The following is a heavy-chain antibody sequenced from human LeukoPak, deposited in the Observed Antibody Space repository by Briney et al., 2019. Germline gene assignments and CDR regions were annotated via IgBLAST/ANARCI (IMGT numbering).Heavy chain of an antibody. V-gene: IGHV1-18*01. Sequence: ASVKVSCKASGYTFTSYGISWVRQAPGQGLEWMGWISAYNGNTNYAQKLQGRVTMTTDTSTSTAYMELSSLRSEDTAVYYCASAYCSSTSCYTGDYYYYGMDVWGQGTTVTVSS. D-gene: IGHD2-2*02. CDR3: ASAYCSSTSCYTGDYYYYGMDV. CDR1: GYTFTSYG. CDR2: ISAYNGNT. J-gene: IGHJ6*02.